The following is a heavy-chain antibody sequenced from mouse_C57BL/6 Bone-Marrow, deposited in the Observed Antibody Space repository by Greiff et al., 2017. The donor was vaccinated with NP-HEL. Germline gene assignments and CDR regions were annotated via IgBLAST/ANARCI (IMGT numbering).Heavy chain of an antibody. J-gene: IGHJ1*03. CDR2: IYPGDGDT. Sequence: QVQLKESGAELVKPGASVKISCKASGYAFSSYWMNWVKQRPGKGLEWIGQIYPGDGDTNYNGKFKGKATLTADKSSSTAYMQLSSLTSEDSAVYFCARRRYDYEDWYFDVWGTGTTVTVSS. D-gene: IGHD2-4*01. V-gene: IGHV1-80*01. CDR3: ARRRYDYEDWYFDV. CDR1: GYAFSSYW.